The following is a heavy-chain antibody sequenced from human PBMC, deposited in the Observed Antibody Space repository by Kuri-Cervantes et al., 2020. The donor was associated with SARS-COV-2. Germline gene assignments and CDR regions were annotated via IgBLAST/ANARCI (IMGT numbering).Heavy chain of an antibody. V-gene: IGHV1-69*13. CDR1: GGTFSSYA. J-gene: IGHJ6*03. D-gene: IGHD1-7*01. CDR3: AGMAGTTTYYYYMDV. CDR2: IIPIFGTP. Sequence: SVKVSCKASGGTFSSYAISWVRQAPGQGLEWMGGIIPIFGTPNYAQKFQGRVTITADESTSTAYMELSSLRSEDTAVYYCAGMAGTTTYYYYMDVWGKGTTVTVSS.